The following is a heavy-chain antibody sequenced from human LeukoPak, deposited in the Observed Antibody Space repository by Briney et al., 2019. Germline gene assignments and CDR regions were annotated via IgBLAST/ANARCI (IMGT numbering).Heavy chain of an antibody. CDR1: GYSFTSYW. D-gene: IGHD5-18*01. CDR2: IYPGDSDT. CDR3: ARLVLGYSYGSGAFDI. Sequence: GESLKISCKGSGYSFTSYWIGWVRQMPGKGLEWMGIIYPGDSDTRYSPSFQGQVTISADKSISTAYLQWSSLKASDTAMYYCARLVLGYSYGSGAFDIWGQGTMVTVSS. J-gene: IGHJ3*02. V-gene: IGHV5-51*01.